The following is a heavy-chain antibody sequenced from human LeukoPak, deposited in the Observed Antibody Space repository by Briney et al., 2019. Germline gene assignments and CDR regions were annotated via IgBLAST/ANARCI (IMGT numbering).Heavy chain of an antibody. V-gene: IGHV3-30*02. J-gene: IGHJ4*02. D-gene: IGHD3-9*01. CDR2: IRYDGSNK. CDR1: GFTFSSYG. Sequence: GGSLRLSCAASGFTFSSYGMHWVRQAPGKGLEWVAFIRYDGSNKYNADSVKGRFTISRDNSKNTLYLQMNSLRAEDTAVYYCARESATYYDILTGPSDFDYWGQGTLVTVSS. CDR3: ARESATYYDILTGPSDFDY.